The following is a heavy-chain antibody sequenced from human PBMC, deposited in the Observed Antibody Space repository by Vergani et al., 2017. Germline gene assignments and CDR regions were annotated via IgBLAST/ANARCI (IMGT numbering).Heavy chain of an antibody. D-gene: IGHD2-15*01. CDR2: INHSGST. J-gene: IGHJ6*03. CDR1: GGSFSGYY. Sequence: QVQLQQWGAGLLKPSETLSLTCAVYGGSFSGYYWSWIRQPPGKGLEWIGEINHSGSTNYNPSLKSRVTISVDTSKNQFSLTLSSVTAADTAVYYCARVAAVVVAGRYMDVWGKGTTVTVSS. V-gene: IGHV4-34*01. CDR3: ARVAAVVVAGRYMDV.